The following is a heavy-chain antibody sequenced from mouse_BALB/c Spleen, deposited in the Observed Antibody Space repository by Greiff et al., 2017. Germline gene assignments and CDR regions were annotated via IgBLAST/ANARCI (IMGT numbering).Heavy chain of an antibody. Sequence: VQLQQSGAELVKPGASVKLSCKTSGYTFTSYWIQWVKQRPGQGLGWIGEIFPGTGTTYYNEKFKGKATLTIDPSSSTAYMQLSSLTSEDSAVYFCARRLGPFYAMDYWGQGTSVTVSS. V-gene: IGHV1S132*01. J-gene: IGHJ4*01. CDR1: GYTFTSYW. CDR2: IFPGTGTT. CDR3: ARRLGPFYAMDY. D-gene: IGHD4-1*01.